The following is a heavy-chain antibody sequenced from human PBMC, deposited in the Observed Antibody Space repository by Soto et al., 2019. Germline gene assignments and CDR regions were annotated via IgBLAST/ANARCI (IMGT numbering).Heavy chain of an antibody. CDR2: IYHSGNT. V-gene: IGHV4-38-2*01. CDR1: GYSISSGYY. Sequence: PSETLSLTCAVSGYSISSGYYCGWIRQPPGKGLEWIGGIYHSGNTYYNPSLKSRVTISVDTSKNHFSLKLSSVTAADTAVYYCARARIVVAGTIVDYWGQGTLVTVSS. CDR3: ARARIVVAGTIVDY. D-gene: IGHD6-19*01. J-gene: IGHJ4*02.